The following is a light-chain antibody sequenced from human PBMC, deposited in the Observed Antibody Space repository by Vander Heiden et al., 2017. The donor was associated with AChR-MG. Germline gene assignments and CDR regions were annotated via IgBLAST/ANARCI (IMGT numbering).Light chain of an antibody. J-gene: IGLJ2*01. Sequence: QSALTQPASISGSPGQSITISCTGTSSDVGSYNFVSWYQQHPGKAPKMIIYEVSKRPSGVSNRFSGSKSANTASLTISGLQAEDEAGYYCCSDAGSSIWIFGGGTKLTVL. CDR2: EVS. CDR3: CSDAGSSIWI. V-gene: IGLV2-23*02. CDR1: SSDVGSYNF.